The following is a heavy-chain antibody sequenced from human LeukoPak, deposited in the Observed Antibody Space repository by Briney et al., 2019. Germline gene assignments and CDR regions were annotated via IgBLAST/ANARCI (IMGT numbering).Heavy chain of an antibody. J-gene: IGHJ2*01. Sequence: GALRLSCAASGFTFRLYAMTWVRQAPGKGLELVSAISGNADTTYYADSVKGRFTISRDNSKNTLFLQMNNLRAEDTALYYCAGYTFGYWYFDLWGRGTLVTVSS. D-gene: IGHD5-18*01. CDR2: ISGNADTT. CDR1: GFTFRLYA. CDR3: AGYTFGYWYFDL. V-gene: IGHV3-23*01.